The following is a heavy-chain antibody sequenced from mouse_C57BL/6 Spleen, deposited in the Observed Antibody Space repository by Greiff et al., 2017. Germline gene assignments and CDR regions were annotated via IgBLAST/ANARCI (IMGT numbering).Heavy chain of an antibody. V-gene: IGHV5-9*01. CDR2: ISGGGGNT. CDR1: GFTFSSYT. D-gene: IGHD1-1*01. J-gene: IGHJ2*01. Sequence: EVKLMESGGGLVKPGGSLKLSCAASGFTFSSYTMSWVRQTPEKRLEWVATISGGGGNTYYPDSVKGRFTISRDNAKNTLYLQMSSLRSEDTALYYCARHKITPPYFDYWGQGTTLTVSS. CDR3: ARHKITPPYFDY.